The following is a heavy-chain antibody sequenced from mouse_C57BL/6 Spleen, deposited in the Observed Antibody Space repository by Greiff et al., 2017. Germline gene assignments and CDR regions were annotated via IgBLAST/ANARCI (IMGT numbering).Heavy chain of an antibody. J-gene: IGHJ3*01. V-gene: IGHV1-15*01. D-gene: IGHD1-1*01. CDR1: GYTFTDYE. Sequence: VQLQQSGAELVRPGASVTLSCKASGYTFTDYEMHWVKQTPVHGLEWIGAIDPETGGTAYNQKFKGKAILTADKSSSTAYMVLRSLTSVDSAVYYCTFLPTVVPFAYWGQGGLVTVSA. CDR3: TFLPTVVPFAY. CDR2: IDPETGGT.